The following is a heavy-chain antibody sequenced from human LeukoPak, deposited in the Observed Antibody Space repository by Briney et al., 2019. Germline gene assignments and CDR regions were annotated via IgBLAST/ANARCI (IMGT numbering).Heavy chain of an antibody. V-gene: IGHV3-23*01. CDR1: GFTFSNYA. CDR2: ISSGGTGT. Sequence: GSLRLSCAASGFTFSNYAMSWVRQAPGKGLEWVSGISSGGTGTYYADSVRGRFTISRDNSKITLYLQMDSLRVEDTAVYYCARAVPSWFDPWGQGTLVAVSS. J-gene: IGHJ5*02. D-gene: IGHD3-10*01. CDR3: ARAVPSWFDP.